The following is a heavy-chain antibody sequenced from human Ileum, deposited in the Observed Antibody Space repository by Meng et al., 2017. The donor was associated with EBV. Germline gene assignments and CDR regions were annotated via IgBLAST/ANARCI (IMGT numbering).Heavy chain of an antibody. CDR3: VRDGRSINLLDY. D-gene: IGHD2-15*01. V-gene: IGHV7-4-1*02. CDR2: INTKTGDP. Sequence: QLVQSGSELKKPGASVKVSCKASGYSFNKFAINWVRQAPGQGLEWVGWINTKTGDPRYAQGFTGRFVFSLDTSVSTAYLQISSLKPEDTAVYYCVRDGRSINLLDYWGQGTLVTVSS. CDR1: GYSFNKFA. J-gene: IGHJ4*02.